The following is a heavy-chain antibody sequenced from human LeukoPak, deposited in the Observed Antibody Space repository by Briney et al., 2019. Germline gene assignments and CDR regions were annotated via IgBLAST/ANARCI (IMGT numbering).Heavy chain of an antibody. CDR1: GFRFSSYW. CDR2: IKQDGSLE. D-gene: IGHD2-2*01. Sequence: PGGSLRLSCAASGFRFSSYWMSWVRQAPGKGLEWVANIKQDGSLENYGDSVKGRFTISRDNAKNSLYLQMKSLRAEDTGVYYCARGGTYQPLLGYWGQGTLVTVSS. J-gene: IGHJ4*02. V-gene: IGHV3-7*01. CDR3: ARGGTYQPLLGY.